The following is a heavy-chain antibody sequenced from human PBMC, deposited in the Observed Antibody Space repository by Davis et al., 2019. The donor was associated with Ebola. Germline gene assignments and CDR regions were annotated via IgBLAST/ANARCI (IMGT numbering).Heavy chain of an antibody. CDR3: ARGRRGIAARPGHFDY. CDR1: GFTFSSYA. CDR2: ISSNGGST. J-gene: IGHJ4*02. D-gene: IGHD6-6*01. V-gene: IGHV3-64*02. Sequence: GESLKISCAASGFTFSSYAMHWVRQAPGKGLEYVSAISSNGGSTYYADSVKGRFTISRDNSKNTLYLQMGSLRAKDMAVYYCARGRRGIAARPGHFDYWGQGTLVTVSS.